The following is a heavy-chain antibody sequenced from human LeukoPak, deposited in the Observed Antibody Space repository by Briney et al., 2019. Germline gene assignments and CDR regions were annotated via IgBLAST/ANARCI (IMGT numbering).Heavy chain of an antibody. CDR3: STGMLRGLAPVFLDY. Sequence: SETLSLTCPVPGGPISSSRYYWGWIPQPPGRGRGWIGSIYYSGSTYYNPSLKSRVTISLDTSKNQFSLNLRSVTAADTAVYYCSTGMLRGLAPVFLDYWGQGTLVTVSS. J-gene: IGHJ4*02. CDR1: GGPISSSRYY. D-gene: IGHD3-10*01. V-gene: IGHV4-39*07. CDR2: IYYSGST.